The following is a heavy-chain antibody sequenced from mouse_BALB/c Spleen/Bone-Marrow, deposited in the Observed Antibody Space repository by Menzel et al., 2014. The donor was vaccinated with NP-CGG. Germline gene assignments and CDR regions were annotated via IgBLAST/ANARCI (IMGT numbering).Heavy chain of an antibody. J-gene: IGHJ2*01. Sequence: DVKLVESGGGLVQPGGSRKLSCAASGFTFSSFAMHWIRQAPEKGLEWVAFISSGSNIIHYADTVKGRFTISRDNPKNTLFLQMTSLRSEGTAMYYCGRGDYWGQGTTLTVSS. CDR3: GRGDY. CDR2: ISSGSNII. CDR1: GFTFSSFA. V-gene: IGHV5-17*02.